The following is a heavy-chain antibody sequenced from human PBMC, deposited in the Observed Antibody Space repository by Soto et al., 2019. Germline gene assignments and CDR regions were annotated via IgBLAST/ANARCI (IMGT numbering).Heavy chain of an antibody. Sequence: GGSLRLSCAASGFTLSGYAMDWVRQAPGKGLEYVSGISSNGVGTYYRDSVKGRFTIFKDKSMNTVYLQMNSLTVEDAAVYYCRNGGVPQGISSFDYWGQGTLVTVSS. J-gene: IGHJ4*02. V-gene: IGHV3-64*04. CDR2: ISSNGVGT. CDR3: RNGGVPQGISSFDY. CDR1: GFTLSGYA. D-gene: IGHD3-16*01.